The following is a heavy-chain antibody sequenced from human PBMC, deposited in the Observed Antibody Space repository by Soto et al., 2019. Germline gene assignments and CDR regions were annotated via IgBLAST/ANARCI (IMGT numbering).Heavy chain of an antibody. V-gene: IGHV4-59*01. J-gene: IGHJ6*03. CDR3: ARAHNSYYSCHGGRDV. Sequence: LCLTFTVSGGSISSYYWSWIRQPPGKGLEWIGYIYYSGSTNYNPSLKSRVTISVDTSKNQFSLKLSSVTAADTAVYYCARAHNSYYSCHGGRDVWCKGT. CDR2: IYYSGST. D-gene: IGHD1-7*01. CDR1: GGSISSYY.